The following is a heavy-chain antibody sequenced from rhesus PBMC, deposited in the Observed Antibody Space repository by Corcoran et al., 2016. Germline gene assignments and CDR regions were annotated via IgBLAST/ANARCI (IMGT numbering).Heavy chain of an antibody. CDR2: IYGSSTST. CDR1: GGSISDSYR. Sequence: QVQLQESGPGVVKPSETLSLTCTVSGGSISDSYRWSWIRQPPGKGLEWIGYIYGSSTSTNYNPSLKSRVTISKDTSKNQFSLKLSSVTAADTAVYYCAREGYSSGWPQDSLDVWGRGVLVTVSS. D-gene: IGHD6-31*01. V-gene: IGHV4S10*01. CDR3: AREGYSSGWPQDSLDV. J-gene: IGHJ5-2*02.